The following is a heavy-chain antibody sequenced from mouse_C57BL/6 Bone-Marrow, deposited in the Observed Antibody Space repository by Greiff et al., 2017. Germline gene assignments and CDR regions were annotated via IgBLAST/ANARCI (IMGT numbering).Heavy chain of an antibody. Sequence: EVQVVESGGDLVKPGGSLKLSCAASGFTFSSYGMSWVRQTPDKRLEWVATISSGGSYTYYPASGKGRFTISRDNAKNTLYLQMSSLKSEDTSMYYWARLLWPYYAMDYWGQGTSVTVSS. D-gene: IGHD1-1*02. CDR1: GFTFSSYG. J-gene: IGHJ4*01. V-gene: IGHV5-6*01. CDR2: ISSGGSYT. CDR3: ARLLWPYYAMDY.